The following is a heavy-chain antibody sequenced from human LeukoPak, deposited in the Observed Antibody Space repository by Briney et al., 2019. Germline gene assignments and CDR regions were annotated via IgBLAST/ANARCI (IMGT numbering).Heavy chain of an antibody. Sequence: GGSLRPSCAASGFTFSSYSMNWVRQAPGKGLEWVSSISSSSSYIYYADSVKGRFTISRDNAKNSLYLQMNSLRAEDTAVYYCARGNYDFWSGYYDSKYFDYWGQGTLVTVSS. CDR3: ARGNYDFWSGYYDSKYFDY. V-gene: IGHV3-21*01. CDR2: ISSSSSYI. CDR1: GFTFSSYS. D-gene: IGHD3-3*01. J-gene: IGHJ4*02.